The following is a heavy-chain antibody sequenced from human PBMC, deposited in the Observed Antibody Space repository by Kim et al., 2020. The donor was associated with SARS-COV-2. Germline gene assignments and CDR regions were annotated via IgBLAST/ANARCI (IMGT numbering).Heavy chain of an antibody. Sequence: AESAKGRFTMSTGNARNSLFLQMNSMRAEDTAVYYCARSVETTMIFLDKWDQGTLVTVSS. CDR3: ARSVETTMIFLDK. V-gene: IGHV3-21*01. J-gene: IGHJ1*01. D-gene: IGHD5-18*01.